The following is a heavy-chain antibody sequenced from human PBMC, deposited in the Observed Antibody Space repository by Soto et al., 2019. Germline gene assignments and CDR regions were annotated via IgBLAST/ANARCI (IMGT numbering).Heavy chain of an antibody. D-gene: IGHD3-10*01. V-gene: IGHV4-34*01. CDR3: ARDLWFGDSTGY. J-gene: IGHJ4*02. Sequence: QVQLQQWGAGLLKPSETLSLTCAVYGGSFSGYYWSWIRQPPGKGLEWIGEINHSGSTNYNPSLKSRVTISVDTSKNQFSLKLSSVTAADTAVYYCARDLWFGDSTGYWGQGTLVTVSS. CDR1: GGSFSGYY. CDR2: INHSGST.